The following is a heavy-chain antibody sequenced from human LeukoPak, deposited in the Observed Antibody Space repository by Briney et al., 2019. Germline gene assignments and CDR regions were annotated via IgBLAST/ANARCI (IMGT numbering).Heavy chain of an antibody. CDR1: GFTFSSYA. D-gene: IGHD3-22*01. J-gene: IGHJ4*02. CDR3: AKDLERGVIVVALDY. Sequence: GGSLRLSCAASGFTFSSYAMSWVRQAPGKGLEWVSAISGSGGSTYYAASVKGRFTISRDNSKNTLYLQMNSLRADNTAVYYYAKDLERGVIVVALDYWGQGTLVTVSS. CDR2: ISGSGGST. V-gene: IGHV3-23*01.